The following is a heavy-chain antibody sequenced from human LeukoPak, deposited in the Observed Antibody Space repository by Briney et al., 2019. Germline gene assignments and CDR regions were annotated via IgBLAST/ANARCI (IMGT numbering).Heavy chain of an antibody. V-gene: IGHV3-9*01. CDR2: ISWNSGSI. CDR1: GFTFDDYA. Sequence: GGSLRLSCAASGFTFDDYAMHWLRHAPGKGLEWVSDISWNSGSIGYADSVKGRFTISRDNAKKSLYLQMNSLRAEDTALYYCAKDSCSSASCSPGNWFDPWGQGTLVTVSS. CDR3: AKDSCSSASCSPGNWFDP. D-gene: IGHD2-2*01. J-gene: IGHJ5*02.